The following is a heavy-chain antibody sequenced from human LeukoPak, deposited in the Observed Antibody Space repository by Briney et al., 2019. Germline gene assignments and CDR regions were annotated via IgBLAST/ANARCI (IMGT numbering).Heavy chain of an antibody. V-gene: IGHV1-58*02. D-gene: IGHD6-19*01. Sequence: SGKVSCKASGFTFTSSAMQSVRQARGQRLEWIGRIVVGSGNTNYAQKFQGRVTITRDMSTSTAYMELSCLRSEDTAVYYCAAVPGSSGWHWGQGTLVTVSS. CDR3: AAVPGSSGWH. CDR2: IVVGSGNT. CDR1: GFTFTSSA. J-gene: IGHJ4*02.